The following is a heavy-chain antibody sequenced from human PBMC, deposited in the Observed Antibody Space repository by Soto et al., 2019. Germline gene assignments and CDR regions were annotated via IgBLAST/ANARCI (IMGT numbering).Heavy chain of an antibody. CDR3: AREYYFGSGRPPDYYYYGLDV. V-gene: IGHV1-46*01. D-gene: IGHD3-10*01. Sequence: ASVKVSCKASGYTFTSYNMHWVRQAPGQGLEWMGIINPSGASTSYTQKLQGRVTMTRDTSTSTVYMELSSLRSEDTAVYYCAREYYFGSGRPPDYYYYGLDVWGQGTTVTVSS. J-gene: IGHJ6*02. CDR2: INPSGAST. CDR1: GYTFTSYN.